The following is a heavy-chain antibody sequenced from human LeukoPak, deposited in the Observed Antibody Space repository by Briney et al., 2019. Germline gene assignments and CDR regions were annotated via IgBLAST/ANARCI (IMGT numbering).Heavy chain of an antibody. CDR1: GYTFSSYG. CDR2: ISGFNGNT. V-gene: IGHV1-18*04. J-gene: IGHJ2*01. D-gene: IGHD5-24*01. CDR3: ARDKGPWELQLQAYFDL. Sequence: ASVKVSCKSSGYTFSSYGVSWVRPAPGQGLEWMGFISGFNGNTNYAQKLQGRVTMTRDTSTSKAYMELRSLRSDDAAVYYCARDKGPWELQLQAYFDLWGRGTLVTVSS.